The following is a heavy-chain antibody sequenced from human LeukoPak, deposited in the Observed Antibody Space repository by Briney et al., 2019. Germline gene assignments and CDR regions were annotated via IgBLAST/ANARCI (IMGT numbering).Heavy chain of an antibody. J-gene: IGHJ4*02. CDR1: GITFSSYA. CDR3: AKDRIAVAAKDY. CDR2: ISGSGGST. D-gene: IGHD6-19*01. V-gene: IGHV3-23*01. Sequence: GGSLRLSCAASGITFSSYAMSWVRQAPGKGLEWVSAISGSGGSTYYADSVKGRFTISRDNSKNTLYRQMNSLRAEDTAVYYCAKDRIAVAAKDYWGQGTLVTVSS.